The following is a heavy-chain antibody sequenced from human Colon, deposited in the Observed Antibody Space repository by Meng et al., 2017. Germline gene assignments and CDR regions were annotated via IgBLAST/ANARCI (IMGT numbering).Heavy chain of an antibody. Sequence: GQELLRPSDPLSLTCGLSVYTVSINSATWDWIRQSPSRGLEWLGRTYYRSRWYNDYALSVKSRITIHPDTSKNQFSLQLNSVTAEDTALYYCARLRGNSWFDAWGPGTLVTVSS. CDR1: VYTVSINSAT. V-gene: IGHV6-1*01. J-gene: IGHJ5*02. CDR2: TYYRSRWYN. CDR3: ARLRGNSWFDA.